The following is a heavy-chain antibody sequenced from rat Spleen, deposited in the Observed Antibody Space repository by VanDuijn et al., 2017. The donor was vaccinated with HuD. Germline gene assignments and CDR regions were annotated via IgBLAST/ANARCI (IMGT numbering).Heavy chain of an antibody. D-gene: IGHD1-6*01. CDR3: ATGPRILRLDWFAY. V-gene: IGHV5S10*01. CDR2: IIYDGSRT. J-gene: IGHJ3*01. Sequence: EVHLVESGGGLVQPGRSMKLSCAASGFTFSDYYMAWVRQAPTKGLEWVATIIYDGSRTFYRDSVKGRFTISRDNAKSTLYLQMDSLRSEDTATYYCATGPRILRLDWFAYWGQGTLVTVSS. CDR1: GFTFSDYY.